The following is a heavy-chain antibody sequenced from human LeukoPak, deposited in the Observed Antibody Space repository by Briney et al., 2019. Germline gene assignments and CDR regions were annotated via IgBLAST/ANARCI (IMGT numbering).Heavy chain of an antibody. V-gene: IGHV4-39*01. CDR2: IYYTGST. Sequence: SETLSLTCTVSGGSISSSSYYWGWIRQPPGKGLEWIGSIYYTGSTYSNPSLKSRVTISVDTSKNQFSLKLSSVTAADTALYYCARASGSYWWFDSWGQGTLVTVSS. J-gene: IGHJ5*01. D-gene: IGHD1-26*01. CDR3: ARASGSYWWFDS. CDR1: GGSISSSSYY.